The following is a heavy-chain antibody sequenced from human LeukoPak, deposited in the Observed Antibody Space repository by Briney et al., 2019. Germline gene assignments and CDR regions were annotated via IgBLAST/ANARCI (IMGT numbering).Heavy chain of an antibody. J-gene: IGHJ4*02. CDR1: GVSLSSHSYY. Sequence: SETLSLTCTVSGVSLSSHSYYSGCIRQPPGKGLEWIWTIYYSGSTYYKSSLKSRNTISVDTSKNQFSLRLSSVTAADTAVYYCTRHPYGSGSYSDYWGQGTLVTVSS. CDR3: TRHPYGSGSYSDY. D-gene: IGHD3-10*01. CDR2: IYYSGST. V-gene: IGHV4-39*01.